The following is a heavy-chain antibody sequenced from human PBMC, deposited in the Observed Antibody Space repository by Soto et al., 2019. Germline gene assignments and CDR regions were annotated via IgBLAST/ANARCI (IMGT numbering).Heavy chain of an antibody. CDR3: ARGKAGYYYDSSGYYSIYY. J-gene: IGHJ4*02. V-gene: IGHV1-69*01. CDR1: GGTFSSYA. Sequence: QVQLVQSGAEVKKPGSSVKVSCKASGGTFSSYAISWVRQAPGQGLEWMGGIIPIFGTANYAQKFQGRVPITADESTSTAYMELSSLRSDDTAVYCCARGKAGYYYDSSGYYSIYYWGQGTLVTVSS. CDR2: IIPIFGTA. D-gene: IGHD3-22*01.